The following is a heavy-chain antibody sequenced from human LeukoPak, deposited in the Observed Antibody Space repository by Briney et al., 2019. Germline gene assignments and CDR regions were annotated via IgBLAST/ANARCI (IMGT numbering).Heavy chain of an antibody. V-gene: IGHV1-3*01. CDR3: ARGRGTSGSNRDFYYYYYMDV. CDR1: GYIFTDYA. CDR2: MNGGNGNT. D-gene: IGHD2-15*01. J-gene: IGHJ6*03. Sequence: ASVKVSCKASGYIFTDYAIHWLRQAPGQSPEWMGWMNGGNGNTKYSQKFQGRITLIRDTSAATAHMELSSLRHDDLAVYYCARGRGTSGSNRDFYYYYYMDVWGKGTTVTVSS.